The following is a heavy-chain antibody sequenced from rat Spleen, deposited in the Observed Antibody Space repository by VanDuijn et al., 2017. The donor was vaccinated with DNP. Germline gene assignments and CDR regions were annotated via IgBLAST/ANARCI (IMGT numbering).Heavy chain of an antibody. J-gene: IGHJ2*01. CDR1: GFTFGDYA. D-gene: IGHD1-4*01. Sequence: EVQLVESGGGIVQPGNSLKLSCAASGFTFGDYAMAWVRQSPKKGLEWVATIIYDGSSTYYRDSVRGRFTISRDYARSTLYLQMDSLRSEDTATYYCARGNYPGINTFDYWGQGVMVTVSS. CDR3: ARGNYPGINTFDY. CDR2: IIYDGSST. V-gene: IGHV5-17*01.